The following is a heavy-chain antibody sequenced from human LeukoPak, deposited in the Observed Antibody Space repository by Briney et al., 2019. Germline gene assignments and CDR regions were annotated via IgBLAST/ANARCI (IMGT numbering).Heavy chain of an antibody. CDR1: GYTFTSYS. D-gene: IGHD2-15*01. CDR3: AGASYCSGGGCYSDY. V-gene: IGHV1-18*01. CDR2: ISAYNGNT. Sequence: ASVKVSCKASGYTFTSYSISWVRQAPGQGLEWMGWISAYNGNTIYAQKVKGRVTMTTGTSTSTAYMELRSLKSGDTAVYYCAGASYCSGGGCYSDYWGQGTLVTVSS. J-gene: IGHJ4*02.